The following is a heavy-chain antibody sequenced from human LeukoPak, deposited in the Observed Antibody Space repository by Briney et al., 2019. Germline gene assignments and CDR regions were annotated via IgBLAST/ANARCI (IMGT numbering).Heavy chain of an antibody. J-gene: IGHJ3*01. D-gene: IGHD1-1*01. V-gene: IGHV3-48*04. CDR1: GFTFSTYS. CDR3: ARDLVGTNPDSFNV. Sequence: GGSLRLSCEASGFTFSTYSMQWVRQAPGKGLEWVSYISSSRGTIWYADSVKGRFTISRDNAKSSLYLQMNSLRAEDTAVYYCARDLVGTNPDSFNVWSQGTMVTVSS. CDR2: ISSSRGTI.